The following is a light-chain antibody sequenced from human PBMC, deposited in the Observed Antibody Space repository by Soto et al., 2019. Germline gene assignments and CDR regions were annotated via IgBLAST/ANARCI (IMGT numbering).Light chain of an antibody. CDR3: QVSNYLRIA. CDR2: DAS. V-gene: IGKV3-15*01. Sequence: MTPYPSNLPSSVGDRVTITCRASQTISGDLAWYHHKPGQAPRLLIYDASTRALDTPARFAGSGSGTEFTLTISSFQSEEFAVYFSQVSNYLRIAFGEGTRLEIK. CDR1: QTISGD. J-gene: IGKJ5*01.